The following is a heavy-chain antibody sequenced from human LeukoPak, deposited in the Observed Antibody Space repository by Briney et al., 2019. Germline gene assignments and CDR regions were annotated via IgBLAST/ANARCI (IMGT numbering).Heavy chain of an antibody. V-gene: IGHV4-28*05. CDR1: GYSISSSNW. J-gene: IGHJ4*02. D-gene: IGHD6-19*01. CDR2: IYYSGSI. Sequence: PSDTLSLTCAVSGYSISSSNWWGWIRQPPGKGLEWIGYIYYSGSIYYNPSLKSRVTMSVDTSKNQFSLKLSSVTAVDPAVYYCAITPQNSSGWSDYWGQGTLVTVSS. CDR3: AITPQNSSGWSDY.